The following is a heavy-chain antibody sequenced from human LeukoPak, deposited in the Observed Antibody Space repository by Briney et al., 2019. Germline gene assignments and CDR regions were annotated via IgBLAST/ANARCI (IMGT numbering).Heavy chain of an antibody. CDR2: IHISGTT. V-gene: IGHV4-4*07. CDR3: ATYSITGAWAEYFLH. Sequence: SETLSLTCTVSGGSISDYYWSWVRQSAGKGLEWIGRIHISGTTYYNPSLKSRFTMSIDTSKNQFSLKLSSVTAADTAVYYCATYSITGAWAEYFLHWGQGTLVTVSS. CDR1: GGSISDYY. D-gene: IGHD2/OR15-2a*01. J-gene: IGHJ1*01.